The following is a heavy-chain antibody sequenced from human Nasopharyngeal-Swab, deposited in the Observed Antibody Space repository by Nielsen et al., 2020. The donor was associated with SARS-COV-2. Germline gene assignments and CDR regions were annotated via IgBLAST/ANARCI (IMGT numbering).Heavy chain of an antibody. V-gene: IGHV3-23*01. CDR1: GFTFSSYA. CDR3: AKAVAPSSS. D-gene: IGHD6-6*01. CDR2: ISGSGGST. J-gene: IGHJ5*02. Sequence: GGSLRLSCAASGFTFSSYAMSWVRQAPGKGLEWVSGISGSGGSTYYADSVKGRFAISRDNAKNSLYLQMNSLRAEDTAVYYCAKAVAPSSSWGQGTLVTVSS.